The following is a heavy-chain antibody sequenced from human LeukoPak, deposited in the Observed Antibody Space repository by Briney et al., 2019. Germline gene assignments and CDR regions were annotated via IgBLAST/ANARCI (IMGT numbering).Heavy chain of an antibody. V-gene: IGHV1-18*01. D-gene: IGHD6-13*01. Sequence: ASVKVSCKATGYTFTSYGISWVRQAPGQGLEWMGWISAYNGNTNYAQKLQGRVTMTTDTSTSTAYMELRSLRSDDTAVYYCARYSSSWYGYYYYYMDVWAKGPRSPSP. CDR2: ISAYNGNT. CDR1: GYTFTSYG. J-gene: IGHJ6*03. CDR3: ARYSSSWYGYYYYYMDV.